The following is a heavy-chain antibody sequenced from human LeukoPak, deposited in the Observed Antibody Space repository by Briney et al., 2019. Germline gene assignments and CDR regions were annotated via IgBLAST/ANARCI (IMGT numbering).Heavy chain of an antibody. Sequence: SETLSLTCAVYGGSFSGYYWSWIRQPPGKGLEWIGEINHSGSTNYNPSLKSRVTTSVDTSKNQFSLKLSSVTAADTAVYYCARVGPSAFDIWGQGTMVTLSS. CDR3: ARVGPSAFDI. V-gene: IGHV4-34*01. CDR2: INHSGST. CDR1: GGSFSGYY. J-gene: IGHJ3*02.